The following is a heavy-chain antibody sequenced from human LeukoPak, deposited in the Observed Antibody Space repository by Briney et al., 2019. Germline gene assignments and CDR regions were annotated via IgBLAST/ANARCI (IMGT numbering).Heavy chain of an antibody. CDR1: GGSISSHY. CDR2: IYYSGST. V-gene: IGHV4-59*11. Sequence: SETLSLTCTVSGGSISSHYWSWIRQPPGKGLEWIGYIYYSGSTNYNPSLKSRVTISVDTSKNQFSLKLSSVTAADTAVYYCARGPRGYCSSTSCRSTEYYYYMDVWGKGTTVTVSS. D-gene: IGHD2-2*01. CDR3: ARGPRGYCSSTSCRSTEYYYYMDV. J-gene: IGHJ6*03.